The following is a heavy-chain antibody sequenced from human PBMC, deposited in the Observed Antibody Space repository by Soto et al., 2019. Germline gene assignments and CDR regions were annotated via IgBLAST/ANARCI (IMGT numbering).Heavy chain of an antibody. V-gene: IGHV4-39*01. CDR3: ARHSWYYYDSSGYYDY. J-gene: IGHJ4*02. Sequence: SETLSLTCTVSGGSISSSSYYWGWIRQPPGKGLEWIGSIYYSGSTYYNPSLKSRVTISGDTSKNQFSLRLSSVTAADTAVYYCARHSWYYYDSSGYYDYWGQGTLVTVSS. D-gene: IGHD3-22*01. CDR1: GGSISSSSYY. CDR2: IYYSGST.